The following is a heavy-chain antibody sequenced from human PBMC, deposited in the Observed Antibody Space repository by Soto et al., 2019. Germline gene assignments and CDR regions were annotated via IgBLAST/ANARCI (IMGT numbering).Heavy chain of an antibody. D-gene: IGHD4-17*01. CDR3: ARDLEGYGDYVGKYNWFDP. CDR2: IYTSGST. CDR1: GGSISSYY. J-gene: IGHJ5*02. Sequence: KPSETLSLTCTVSGGSISSYYWSWIRQPAGKGLEWIGRIYTSGSTNYNPSLKSRVTMSVDTSKNQFSLKLSSVTAADTAVYYCARDLEGYGDYVGKYNWFDPWGQGTLVTVSS. V-gene: IGHV4-4*07.